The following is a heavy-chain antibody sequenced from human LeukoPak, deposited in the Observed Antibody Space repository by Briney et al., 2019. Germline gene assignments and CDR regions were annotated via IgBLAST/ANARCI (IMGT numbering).Heavy chain of an antibody. D-gene: IGHD6-19*01. J-gene: IGHJ5*02. V-gene: IGHV3-30*14. CDR2: ISYDGSNK. CDR1: GFMFSSNW. Sequence: PGGSLRLSCAASGFMFSSNWMSWVRLAPGKGLEWVAVISYDGSNKYYADSVKGRFTISRDNSKNTLYLQMNSLRAEDTAVYYCARVSGWYDRDPWGQGTLVTVSS. CDR3: ARVSGWYDRDP.